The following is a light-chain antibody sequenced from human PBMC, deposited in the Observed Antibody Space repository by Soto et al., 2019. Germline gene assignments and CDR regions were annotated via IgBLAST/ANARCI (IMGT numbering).Light chain of an antibody. CDR1: KLGGTY. CDR2: QNT. Sequence: SYELTQPPSVSVSPGQTASITCSGDKLGGTYPCWYQQKPGQSPVLVTYQNTKRPSGIPERFSGSKSGITATLTISGTQAMDEADYYCQTWDTNTGSVVFGGGTKLTVL. V-gene: IGLV3-1*01. CDR3: QTWDTNTGSVV. J-gene: IGLJ2*01.